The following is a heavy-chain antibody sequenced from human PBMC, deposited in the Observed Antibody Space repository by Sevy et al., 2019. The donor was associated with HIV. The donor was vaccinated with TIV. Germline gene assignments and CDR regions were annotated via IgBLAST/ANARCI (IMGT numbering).Heavy chain of an antibody. D-gene: IGHD6-19*01. J-gene: IGHJ4*02. CDR2: IWYDGTNR. V-gene: IGHV3-33*08. CDR3: AREDIRVAGIGYYFHS. CDR1: GFSFSNYA. Sequence: GGSLRLSCTASGFSFSNYAMYWVRQAPGKGLEWVAVIWYDGTNREYADSVKGRFTISRDNSKNTLYLQMNSLRVEDTAVYYCAREDIRVAGIGYYFHSWGQGTLVTVSS.